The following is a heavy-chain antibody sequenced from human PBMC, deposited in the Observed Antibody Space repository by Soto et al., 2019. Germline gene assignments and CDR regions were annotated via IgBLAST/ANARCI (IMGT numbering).Heavy chain of an antibody. J-gene: IGHJ4*02. V-gene: IGHV1-3*01. CDR3: ARGGYFDSSNYLAY. CDR2: INPGNGKT. Sequence: ASVNVSFKASGYTFTSYGMNWVRPAPGRGLEWMGLINPGNGKTKYSQKFQGRVIIDMDTSASTASMELSSLRSEDTAVYYCARGGYFDSSNYLAYWGLGTLVTVSS. CDR1: GYTFTSYG. D-gene: IGHD3-22*01.